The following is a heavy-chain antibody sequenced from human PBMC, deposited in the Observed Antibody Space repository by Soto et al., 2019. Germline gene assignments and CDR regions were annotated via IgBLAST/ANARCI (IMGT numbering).Heavy chain of an antibody. J-gene: IGHJ4*02. D-gene: IGHD3-10*01. Sequence: QVQLVQSGAEVKKPGASVKVSCKASGYTFTSYGISWVRQAPGQGLEWMGWISAYNGNTNYALKRQGRVTMTTVTSTITAYLELRSLRSDVTAVYYFARDFLGDPYFWGQGTLVTVSS. CDR3: ARDFLGDPYF. CDR1: GYTFTSYG. V-gene: IGHV1-18*01. CDR2: ISAYNGNT.